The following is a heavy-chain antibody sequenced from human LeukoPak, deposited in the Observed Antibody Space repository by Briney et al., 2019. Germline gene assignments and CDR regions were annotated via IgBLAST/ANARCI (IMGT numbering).Heavy chain of an antibody. J-gene: IGHJ4*02. V-gene: IGHV2-70*04. CDR3: AGGSNGKFCLDY. CDR1: GLSLSTPGVR. CDR2: IDWNDDN. Sequence: ESGPTLVNPTQTLTLTCTLSGLSLSTPGVRVSWIRQPPGKALEWLARIDWNDDNLYTTSLRTRLTISKDTSKNQVVLTMTNMDPVTTAPYYCAGGSNGKFCLDYWGQGTLVTSPQ.